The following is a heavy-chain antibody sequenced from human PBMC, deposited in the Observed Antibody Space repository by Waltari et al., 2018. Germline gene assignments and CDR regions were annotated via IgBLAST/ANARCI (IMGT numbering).Heavy chain of an antibody. D-gene: IGHD6-13*01. CDR3: ESTIAAAVTDY. Sequence: EVQLVESGGGLIQPGGSLRLSCAASGFTVSSTYMGGVRQAPGKGLEWVSVIYSGGSTYYADSVKGRFTISRDNSKNTLYLQMNSLRAEDTAVYYCESTIAAAVTDYWGQGTLVTVSS. CDR2: IYSGGST. V-gene: IGHV3-53*01. CDR1: GFTVSSTY. J-gene: IGHJ4*02.